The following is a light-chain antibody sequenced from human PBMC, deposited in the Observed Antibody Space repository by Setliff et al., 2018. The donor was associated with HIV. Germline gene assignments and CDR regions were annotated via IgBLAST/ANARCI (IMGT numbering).Light chain of an antibody. CDR1: SSNIGGNT. V-gene: IGLV1-44*01. J-gene: IGLJ3*02. CDR2: SNN. CDR3: ATWDDSLIGHWV. Sequence: QSALTQPPSASGTPGQRVTISCSGGSSNIGGNTVDWYQQLPGTAPKLLIYSNNQRPSGVPDRFSGSKSGTSASLAISGLQSEDEADYYCATWDDSLIGHWVFGGGTKVTVL.